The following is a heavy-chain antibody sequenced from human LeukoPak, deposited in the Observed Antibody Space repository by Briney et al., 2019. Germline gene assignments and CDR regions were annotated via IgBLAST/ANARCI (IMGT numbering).Heavy chain of an antibody. J-gene: IGHJ4*02. V-gene: IGHV3-23*01. CDR2: ISGSGGST. CDR3: TKDGGRVVTARNFDY. Sequence: GGSLRLSCAASGFTFSSYAMSWARQAPAKGLEWVSAISGSGGSTYSPHSVEGRFTISRDNSKNTLYLQMSGLRAEDTAVYYCTKDGGRVVTARNFDYWGQGTLVTVSS. D-gene: IGHD2-21*02. CDR1: GFTFSSYA.